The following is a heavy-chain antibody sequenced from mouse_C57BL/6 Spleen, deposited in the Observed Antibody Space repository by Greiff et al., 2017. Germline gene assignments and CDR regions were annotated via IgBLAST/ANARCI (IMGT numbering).Heavy chain of an antibody. CDR3: ARSWSNYGYFDV. Sequence: EVQLQQSGPELVKPGASVKISCKASGYSFTGYYMNWVKQSPEKSLEWIGEINPSTGGTTYNQKFKAKATLTVDKSSSTAYMQLKSLTSEDSAVYYCARSWSNYGYFDVWGTGTTVTVSS. D-gene: IGHD2-5*01. CDR2: INPSTGGT. CDR1: GYSFTGYY. V-gene: IGHV1-42*01. J-gene: IGHJ1*03.